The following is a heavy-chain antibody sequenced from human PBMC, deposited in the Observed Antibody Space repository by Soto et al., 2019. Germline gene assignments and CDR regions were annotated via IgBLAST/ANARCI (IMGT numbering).Heavy chain of an antibody. J-gene: IGHJ4*02. CDR3: ARDNYCCETCGYRMFDY. CDR1: GSSMTSGPF. D-gene: IGHD3-22*01. V-gene: IGHV4-38-2*02. Sequence: PSETLSLTCAVSGSSMTSGPFWGWIRQSPGKGLEWIGSIYHTGNTFYSPSLQSRVSIALDTSKNQFSLRLTSMTAADTAVYYCARDNYCCETCGYRMFDYWRQGILVTVSS. CDR2: IYHTGNT.